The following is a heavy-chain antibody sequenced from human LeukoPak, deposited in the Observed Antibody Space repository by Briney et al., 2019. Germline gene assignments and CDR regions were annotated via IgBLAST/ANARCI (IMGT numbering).Heavy chain of an antibody. Sequence: SETLSLTCAAYGGSFSGYYWSWIRQPPGKGLEWIGEINHSGSTNYNPSLKSRVTISVDTSKNQFSLKLSSVTAADTAVYYCARGRDAVPAASSPDCGMDVWGQGTTVTVSS. CDR3: ARGRDAVPAASSPDCGMDV. J-gene: IGHJ6*02. V-gene: IGHV4-34*01. D-gene: IGHD2-2*01. CDR2: INHSGST. CDR1: GGSFSGYY.